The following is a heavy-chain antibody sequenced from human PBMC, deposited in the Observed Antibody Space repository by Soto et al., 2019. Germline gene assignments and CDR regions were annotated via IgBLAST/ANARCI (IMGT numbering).Heavy chain of an antibody. J-gene: IGHJ2*01. CDR1: GGSISSGGYS. Sequence: QLQLQESGSGLVKPSQTLSLTCAVSGGSISSGGYSWSWLRQPPGKGLEWIGYIFHSGTTYYNPSLQSRVTISVDGSKNPFSLELSSVTAADPAVYYCAREGGSGSPVWYFNVWGRGTLVTVSS. CDR2: IFHSGTT. D-gene: IGHD1-26*01. V-gene: IGHV4-30-2*01. CDR3: AREGGSGSPVWYFNV.